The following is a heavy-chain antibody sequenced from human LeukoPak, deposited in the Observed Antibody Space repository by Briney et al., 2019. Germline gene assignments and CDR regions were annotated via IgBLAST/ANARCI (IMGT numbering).Heavy chain of an antibody. CDR2: INPNSGGT. Sequence: ASVKVSCKASGYTFTGYYMHWVRQAPGQGLEWMGWINPNSGGTNYAQKFQGRVTMTRDTSISTAYMELSRLRSDDTAVYYCARGGYCSSTSCSDFDYWGQGTPVAVSS. CDR1: GYTFTGYY. CDR3: ARGGYCSSTSCSDFDY. V-gene: IGHV1-2*02. D-gene: IGHD2-2*01. J-gene: IGHJ4*02.